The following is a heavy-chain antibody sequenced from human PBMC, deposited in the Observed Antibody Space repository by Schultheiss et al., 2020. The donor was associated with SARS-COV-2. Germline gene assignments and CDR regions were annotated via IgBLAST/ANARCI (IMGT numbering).Heavy chain of an antibody. V-gene: IGHV4-31*03. CDR3: ARRGYYYGSGGWFDP. D-gene: IGHD3-10*01. J-gene: IGHJ5*02. Sequence: SETLSLTCTVSGGSISSGGYYWSWIRQHPGKGLEWIGYIYYSGSTYYNPSLKSRVTISVDTSKNQFSLKLSSVTAADTAVYYCARRGYYYGSGGWFDPWGQGTLVTVSS. CDR2: IYYSGST. CDR1: GGSISSGGYY.